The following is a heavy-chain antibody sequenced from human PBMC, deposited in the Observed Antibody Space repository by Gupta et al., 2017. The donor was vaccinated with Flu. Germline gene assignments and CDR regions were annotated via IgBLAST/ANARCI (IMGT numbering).Heavy chain of an antibody. CDR2: VSGSGGST. V-gene: IGHV3-23*01. CDR1: GLHFKNYA. J-gene: IGHJ6*02. CDR3: AKEDSPMVTRYFGMDV. Sequence: EVQLLESGGTLVQPGRSLRLSCAVSGLHFKNYAMNWVREAPGKGLEWVSGVSGSGGSTYYANSVKGRFTVSRDNSKNTVFLQMSSLRAEDTGIYYCAKEDSPMVTRYFGMDVWGQGTTVTVSS. D-gene: IGHD5-18*01.